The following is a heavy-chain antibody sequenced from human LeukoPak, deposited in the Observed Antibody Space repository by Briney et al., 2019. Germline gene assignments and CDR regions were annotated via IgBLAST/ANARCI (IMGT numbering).Heavy chain of an antibody. D-gene: IGHD3-22*01. CDR2: IKEDGSEK. CDR1: GVTYTSYW. J-gene: IGHJ4*02. CDR3: ARGRFNYDSSGYSSFYY. Sequence: GGSLRLSCAVSGVTYTSYWMSWFRQAPGKGLEWVANIKEDGSEKYYVDSVKGRFTISRDNARNSLFLQMNSLRVEDTAVYYCARGRFNYDSSGYSSFYYWGQGTLVTVSS. V-gene: IGHV3-7*01.